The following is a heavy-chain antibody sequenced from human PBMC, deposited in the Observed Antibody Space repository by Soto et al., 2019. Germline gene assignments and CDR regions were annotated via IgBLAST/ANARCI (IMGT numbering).Heavy chain of an antibody. CDR3: AKGESSVSASYFDP. D-gene: IGHD3-22*01. CDR2: ITSSGGT. Sequence: GGSLVLSCGTSRLTLYNYTKAWVRQAPGRGLEWVSGITSSGGTYYADAVKGRFTISRDNSENTLYLQMNSLRAEDTAVYYCAKGESSVSASYFDPWGPGTLVTVSS. V-gene: IGHV3-23*01. CDR1: RLTLYNYT. J-gene: IGHJ5*02.